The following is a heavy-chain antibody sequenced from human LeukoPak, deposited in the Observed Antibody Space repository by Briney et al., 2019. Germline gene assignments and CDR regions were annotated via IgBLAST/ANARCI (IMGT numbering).Heavy chain of an antibody. CDR2: INHSGST. J-gene: IGHJ5*02. CDR3: ARSDIVVVPAAISGGWFDP. D-gene: IGHD2-2*01. Sequence: SETLSLTCAVYGGSFSGYYWSWIRQPPGKGLEWIGEINHSGSTNYNPSLKSRVTISVDTSKNQFSLKLSSVTAADTAVYYCARSDIVVVPAAISGGWFDPWGQGTLVTVSS. CDR1: GGSFSGYY. V-gene: IGHV4-34*01.